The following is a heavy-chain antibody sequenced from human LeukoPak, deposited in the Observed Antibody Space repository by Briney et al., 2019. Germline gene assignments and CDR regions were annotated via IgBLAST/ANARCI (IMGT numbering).Heavy chain of an antibody. J-gene: IGHJ4*02. Sequence: GGSLRLSCAASGFTFSSYWMHWVRQAPGKGLVWVSRINSDGSSTSYADSVKGRFTISRDNSKNTLYLQMNSLRAEDTAVYYCAKALGSSGWYLFDYWGQGTLVTVSS. CDR1: GFTFSSYW. CDR3: AKALGSSGWYLFDY. V-gene: IGHV3-74*01. CDR2: INSDGSST. D-gene: IGHD6-19*01.